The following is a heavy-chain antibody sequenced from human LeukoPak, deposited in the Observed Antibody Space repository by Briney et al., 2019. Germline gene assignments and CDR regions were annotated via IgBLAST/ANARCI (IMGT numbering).Heavy chain of an antibody. D-gene: IGHD1-26*01. CDR3: AKVGLVGALDY. Sequence: GGSLRLSCAASGFTFSSYGMHWVRQAPGKGLGWVAVISYDGSNKYYADSVKGRFTISRDNSKNTLYLQMNSLRAEDTAVYYCAKVGLVGALDYWGQGTLVTVSS. CDR2: ISYDGSNK. V-gene: IGHV3-30*18. CDR1: GFTFSSYG. J-gene: IGHJ4*02.